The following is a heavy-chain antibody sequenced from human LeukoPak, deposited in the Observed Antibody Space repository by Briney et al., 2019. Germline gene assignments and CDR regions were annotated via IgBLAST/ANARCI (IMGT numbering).Heavy chain of an antibody. Sequence: SETLSLTCTVSGGSISSSSYYWGWIRQPPGKGLEWIGSIYCSGSTYYNPSLKSRVTISVDTSKNQFSLKLSSVTAADTAVYYCARAIAVAGNWFDPWGQGTLVTVSS. CDR3: ARAIAVAGNWFDP. CDR1: GGSISSSSYY. V-gene: IGHV4-39*01. D-gene: IGHD6-19*01. J-gene: IGHJ5*02. CDR2: IYCSGST.